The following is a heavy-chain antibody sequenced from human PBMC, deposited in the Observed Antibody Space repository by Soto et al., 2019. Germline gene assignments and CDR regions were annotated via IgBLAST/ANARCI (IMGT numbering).Heavy chain of an antibody. J-gene: IGHJ3*02. CDR2: ISAYNGNT. D-gene: IGHD3-16*02. CDR1: GFTVTSYG. Sequence: ASVKVSCTSSGFTVTSYGISCVRHASGQGLEWMGWISAYNGNTNYAQKLQGRVTMTTDTSTSTAYMELRSLRSDDTAVYYCARDIVTEYGDAFDIWGQGTMVTVSS. V-gene: IGHV1-18*04. CDR3: ARDIVTEYGDAFDI.